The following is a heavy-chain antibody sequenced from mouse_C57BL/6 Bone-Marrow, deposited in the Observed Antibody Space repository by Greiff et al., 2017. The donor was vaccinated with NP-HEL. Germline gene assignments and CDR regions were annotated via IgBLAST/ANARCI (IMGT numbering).Heavy chain of an antibody. CDR1: GFPITSGYY. CDR3: AGDYDGYWYFDV. V-gene: IGHV12-3*01. Sequence: QVQLEQSGPGLVKPSQSLFLTCSITGFPITSGYYWIWIRQSPGKPLEWMGYITHSGETFYNPSLQSPISITRETSKNQFFLQLNSVTTEDTATYYCAGDYDGYWYFDVWGTGTTVTVSS. CDR2: ITHSGET. J-gene: IGHJ1*03. D-gene: IGHD2-3*01.